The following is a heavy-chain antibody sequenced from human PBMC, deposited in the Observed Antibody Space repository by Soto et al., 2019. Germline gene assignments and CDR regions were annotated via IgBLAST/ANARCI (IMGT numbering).Heavy chain of an antibody. D-gene: IGHD3-22*01. Sequence: PGESLKISCKCSGYSFTSYWIGLVRQMPGKGLEWMGIIYPGDSDTRYSPSFQGQVTISADKSISTAYLQWSSLKASDTAMYYCARTYYDSSGYYNWFDPWGQGTLVTVSS. V-gene: IGHV5-51*01. CDR3: ARTYYDSSGYYNWFDP. CDR2: IYPGDSDT. J-gene: IGHJ5*02. CDR1: GYSFTSYW.